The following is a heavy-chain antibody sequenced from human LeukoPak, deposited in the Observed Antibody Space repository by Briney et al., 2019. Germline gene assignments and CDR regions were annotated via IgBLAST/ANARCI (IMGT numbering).Heavy chain of an antibody. CDR1: GFTFSSYA. CDR3: ATERYNINWPDY. J-gene: IGHJ4*02. D-gene: IGHD1-1*01. CDR2: VKSKTDGGTI. V-gene: IGHV3-15*01. Sequence: PGGSLRLSCSASGFTFSSYAMHWVRQAPGKGLEWVGRVKSKTDGGTIDYAAAVKGRFTISRDDSKNTLYLQMNSLKTEDTAVYYCATERYNINWPDYWGQGTLVTVSS.